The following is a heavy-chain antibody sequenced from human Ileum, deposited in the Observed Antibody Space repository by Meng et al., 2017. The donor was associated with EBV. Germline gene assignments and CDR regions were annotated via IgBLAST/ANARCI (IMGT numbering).Heavy chain of an antibody. CDR1: GGSISRSDW. CDR3: ASSDYYRSDY. V-gene: IGHV4-4*02. CDR2: TSHSGST. J-gene: IGHJ4*02. Sequence: QVQLPGSGPGLVKPSETLSLTCAVSGGSISRSDWWSWVRQHPGKGLEWIGETSHSGSTNYSPSLKSRVTISLDKSKNQLSLQLNSVTAADTAVYYCASSDYYRSDYWGQGALVTVSS. D-gene: IGHD3-22*01.